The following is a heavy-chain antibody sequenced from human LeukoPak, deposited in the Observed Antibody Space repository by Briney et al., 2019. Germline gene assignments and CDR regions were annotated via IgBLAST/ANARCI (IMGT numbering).Heavy chain of an antibody. CDR1: GYRFSDYY. CDR3: ARAGGTYYYESSGYYYQNWFDS. Sequence: ASVRVSCKASGYRFSDYYMHWVRRAPGQGLEWMGRINSNSGGTGFAEKFRGRVTMTRDTPISTAYMELSRLTSDDTAVYYCARAGGTYYYESSGYYYQNWFDSWGQGTLVTVSS. CDR2: INSNSGGT. D-gene: IGHD3-22*01. J-gene: IGHJ5*01. V-gene: IGHV1-2*06.